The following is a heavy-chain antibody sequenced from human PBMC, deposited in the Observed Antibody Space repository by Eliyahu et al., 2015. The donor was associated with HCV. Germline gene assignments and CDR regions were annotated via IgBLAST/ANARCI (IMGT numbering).Heavy chain of an antibody. Sequence: EVQLVESGGGLVQPGGSLRLSXAASGFXFXXYSMNWVRQAPGKGLEWVSYISSSSSTIYYADSVKGRFTISRDNAKNSLYLQMNSLRDEDTAVYYCARETPGGWYMDGAFDYWGQGTLVTVSS. D-gene: IGHD6-19*01. J-gene: IGHJ4*02. CDR3: ARETPGGWYMDGAFDY. V-gene: IGHV3-48*02. CDR2: ISSSSSTI. CDR1: GFXFXXYS.